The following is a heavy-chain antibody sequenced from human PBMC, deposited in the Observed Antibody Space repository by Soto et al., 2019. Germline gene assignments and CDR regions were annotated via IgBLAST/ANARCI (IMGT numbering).Heavy chain of an antibody. J-gene: IGHJ5*02. CDR2: IYFSGST. Sequence: SETLSLTCTVSGGSISSGDYYWSWIRQPPGKGLAWIGYIYFSGSTYCNPSIKSGVTITVDTSKIQFSLTLSSVIASDTAVYYCARESDWFDPWGQGTLVTVSS. CDR1: GGSISSGDYY. V-gene: IGHV4-30-4*02. CDR3: ARESDWFDP.